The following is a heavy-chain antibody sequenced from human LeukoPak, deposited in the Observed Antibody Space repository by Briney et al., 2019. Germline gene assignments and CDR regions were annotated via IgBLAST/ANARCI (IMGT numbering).Heavy chain of an antibody. J-gene: IGHJ6*03. CDR1: GFTFSSYE. V-gene: IGHV3-48*03. CDR3: ARGLSSSWYLYYYYMDV. Sequence: GGSLRLSCAASGFTFSSYEMNWVRQAPGKGLEWVSYISSSGSTIYYADSVKGRFTISRDNAKNSLYLQMNSLRAEDTAVYYCARGLSSSWYLYYYYMDVWGQGTLVTVSS. CDR2: ISSSGSTI. D-gene: IGHD6-13*01.